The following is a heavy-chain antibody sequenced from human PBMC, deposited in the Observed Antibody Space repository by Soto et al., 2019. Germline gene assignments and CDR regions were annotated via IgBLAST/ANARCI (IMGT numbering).Heavy chain of an antibody. Sequence: GASVKVSCKASGYSFTSYAIYWVRQAPGQRLEWMGWINAGNGSTKYSQKLQGRVTFTGDTSASTAHMELSSLRSEDTAVYFCARGVENIVVVLDVFGYYGMDVWVQGTTVTVSS. V-gene: IGHV1-3*01. J-gene: IGHJ6*02. CDR1: GYSFTSYA. CDR2: INAGNGST. CDR3: ARGVENIVVVLDVFGYYGMDV. D-gene: IGHD2-2*01.